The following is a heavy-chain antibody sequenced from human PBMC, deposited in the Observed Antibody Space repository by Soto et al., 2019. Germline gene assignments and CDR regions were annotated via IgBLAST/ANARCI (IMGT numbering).Heavy chain of an antibody. CDR1: GFSFSSYA. Sequence: WGALRLSCAASGFSFSSYAMNCVRQARGRGLEWVSTISGGGDYTYYPDSAISTYYADSVKGRLTISGDNSKNTLYLQMNSLIAEDTAVYYCAKDPWTEVIGWFDPWGQGTLVTVSS. CDR2: ISGGGDYTYYPDSAIST. D-gene: IGHD3-16*02. CDR3: AKDPWTEVIGWFDP. J-gene: IGHJ5*02. V-gene: IGHV3-23*01.